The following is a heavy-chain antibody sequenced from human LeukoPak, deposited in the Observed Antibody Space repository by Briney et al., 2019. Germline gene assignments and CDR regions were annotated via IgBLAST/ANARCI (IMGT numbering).Heavy chain of an antibody. CDR2: IHYSGST. Sequence: SETLSLTCTVSGGSISSYYWSWIRQSPGKGLEWIGNIHYSGSTHYNPSLESRATISVDTSENQFSLKLSSVTAADTAVYYCARGTGGAAAADFDPWGQGTLVTVSS. CDR1: GGSISSYY. D-gene: IGHD6-13*01. V-gene: IGHV4-59*08. J-gene: IGHJ5*02. CDR3: ARGTGGAAAADFDP.